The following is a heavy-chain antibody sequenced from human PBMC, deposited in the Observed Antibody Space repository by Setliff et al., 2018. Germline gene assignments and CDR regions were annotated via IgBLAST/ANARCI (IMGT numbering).Heavy chain of an antibody. D-gene: IGHD3-10*01. Sequence: SETLSLTCAVYGGSFSTYFWSWIRQPPGKGLEWIGEISHSGSANYNPSLKSRVSISADRSKNQFSLNLTSVIAADTAVYYCARDYQGGWFAPWGQGTLVTVSS. CDR2: ISHSGSA. CDR3: ARDYQGGWFAP. J-gene: IGHJ5*02. V-gene: IGHV4-34*01. CDR1: GGSFSTYF.